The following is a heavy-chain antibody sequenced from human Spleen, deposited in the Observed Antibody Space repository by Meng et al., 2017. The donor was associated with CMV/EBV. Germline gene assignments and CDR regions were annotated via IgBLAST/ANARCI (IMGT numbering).Heavy chain of an antibody. D-gene: IGHD3-16*01. CDR1: GYIL. CDR3: ARRGGGGSSGVFDI. Sequence: ASVKVSCKGSGYILHWVRRAPGQGLEWMGSIDSNSGVTKYAQKFLGRVTMTRDMTISTVYMEMSSLRSDDTALYYCARRGGGGSSGVFDIWGQGTMVTVSS. V-gene: IGHV1-2*02. CDR2: IDSNSGVT. J-gene: IGHJ3*02.